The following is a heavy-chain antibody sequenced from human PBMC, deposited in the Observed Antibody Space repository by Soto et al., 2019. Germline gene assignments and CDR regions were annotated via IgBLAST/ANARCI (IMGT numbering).Heavy chain of an antibody. Sequence: SVTVSCKASGGTFSSYAISWVRQAPGQGLEWMGGIIPIFGTANYAQKFQGRVTITADESTSTAYMELSSLRSEDTAVYYCASSVLPGTPNYYGMEVWGQGTTATSP. CDR1: GGTFSSYA. CDR3: ASSVLPGTPNYYGMEV. V-gene: IGHV1-69*13. CDR2: IIPIFGTA. D-gene: IGHD1-26*01. J-gene: IGHJ6*02.